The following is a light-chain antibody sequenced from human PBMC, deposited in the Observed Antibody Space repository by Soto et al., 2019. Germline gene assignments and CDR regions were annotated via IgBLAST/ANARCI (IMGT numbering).Light chain of an antibody. CDR3: MQGTHWPLT. V-gene: IGKV2-30*01. J-gene: IGKJ4*01. Sequence: DVVMTQSPLSLPVTLGQPASISCRSSQSLMDRDGSTYLNWFHQRPGQSPRRLIYLVSKRDSGVPDRFSGSGPGTDFTLKISRVEAEDVGIYYCMQGTHWPLTFGGGTKVDIK. CDR2: LVS. CDR1: QSLMDRDGSTY.